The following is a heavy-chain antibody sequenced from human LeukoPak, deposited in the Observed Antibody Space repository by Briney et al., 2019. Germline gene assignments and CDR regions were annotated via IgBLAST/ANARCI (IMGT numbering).Heavy chain of an antibody. CDR2: IYYSGST. Sequence: SETLSLTCTVSGVSISSSSYYWGWLRQPPGKGLEWIGSIYYSGSTYYNPSLKSRVTISVDTSKNQFSLKLSSVTAADTAVYYCARPIVWFGELFGWFDPWGQGTLVTVSS. CDR3: ARPIVWFGELFGWFDP. CDR1: GVSISSSSYY. V-gene: IGHV4-39*01. J-gene: IGHJ5*02. D-gene: IGHD3-10*01.